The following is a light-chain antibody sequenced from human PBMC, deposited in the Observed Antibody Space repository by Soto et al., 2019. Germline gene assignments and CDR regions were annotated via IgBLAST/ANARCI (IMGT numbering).Light chain of an antibody. CDR3: QQYNSYS. J-gene: IGKJ1*01. CDR2: DAS. CDR1: QSISSW. V-gene: IGKV1-5*01. Sequence: DIQMTQSPSTLSASVGDRVSITCRVSQSISSWLAWYQQKPGKAPKLLIYDASSLESGVPSRFSGSGSGTEFTLTISSLQPDDFATYYCQQYNSYSFGQGTKVDIK.